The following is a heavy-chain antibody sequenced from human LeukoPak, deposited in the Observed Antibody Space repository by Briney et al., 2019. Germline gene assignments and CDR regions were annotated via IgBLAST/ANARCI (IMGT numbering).Heavy chain of an antibody. V-gene: IGHV1-2*02. CDR2: IDPNSGGT. J-gene: IGHJ1*01. CDR1: GYTFTGYY. Sequence: ASVKVSCKASGYTFTGYYMHWVRQAPGQELEWMGWIDPNSGGTNYAQKFQGRVTMTRDTSISTAYMELSRLRSDDTAVYYCARVLGSYYHESYFQHWGQGTLVTVSS. CDR3: ARVLGSYYHESYFQH. D-gene: IGHD1-26*01.